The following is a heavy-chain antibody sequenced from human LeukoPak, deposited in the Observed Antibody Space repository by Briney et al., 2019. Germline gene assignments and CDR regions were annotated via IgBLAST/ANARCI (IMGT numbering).Heavy chain of an antibody. Sequence: PGGSLRLSCAASGFTFSDTWMHWVRQAPGEGLVWVSRIRSDGSDTRYAESVKGRFTISRDNAKNTMYLQMNSLTAEDTAVYFCALSVSGTLINWGQGTLVTVSS. CDR1: GFTFSDTW. V-gene: IGHV3-74*01. J-gene: IGHJ4*02. CDR2: IRSDGSDT. D-gene: IGHD6-19*01. CDR3: ALSVSGTLIN.